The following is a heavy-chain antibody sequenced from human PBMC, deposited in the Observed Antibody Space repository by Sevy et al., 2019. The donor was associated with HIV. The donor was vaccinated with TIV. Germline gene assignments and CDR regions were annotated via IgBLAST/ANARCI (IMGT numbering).Heavy chain of an antibody. V-gene: IGHV3-11*06. Sequence: GGSLRLSCAASGFTFSDYYMSWIRQAPGKGLEWVSYISSSSSYTNYADSLKGRFTISRDNAKNSLYLQMNSLRAEDTAVYYCARPRFNSGDYQDDAFDIWGQGTMVTVSS. CDR1: GFTFSDYY. CDR2: ISSSSSYT. D-gene: IGHD4-17*01. J-gene: IGHJ3*02. CDR3: ARPRFNSGDYQDDAFDI.